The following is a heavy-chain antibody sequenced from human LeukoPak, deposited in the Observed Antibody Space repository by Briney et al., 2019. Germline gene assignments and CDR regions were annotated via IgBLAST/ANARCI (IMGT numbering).Heavy chain of an antibody. V-gene: IGHV6-1*01. CDR2: TYYRSKWYN. CDR1: GDXVSSNSAA. CDR3: AIFNWAYDSSGYYAYYFDY. Sequence: SQTLSLTCAISGDXVSSNSAAWNWIRQSPSRGLEWLGRTYYRSKWYNDYAVSVKSRITINPDTSKNQFSLQLNSVTPEDTAVYYCAIFNWAYDSSGYYAYYFDYWGQGTLVTVSS. J-gene: IGHJ4*02. D-gene: IGHD3-22*01.